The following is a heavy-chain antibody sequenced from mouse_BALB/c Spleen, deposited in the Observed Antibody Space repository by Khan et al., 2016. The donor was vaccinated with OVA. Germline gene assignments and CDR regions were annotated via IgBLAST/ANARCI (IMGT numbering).Heavy chain of an antibody. J-gene: IGHJ4*01. CDR1: GFTFNTYA. D-gene: IGHD1-1*01. CDR2: IRSKTNNYAT. V-gene: IGHV10-1*02. CDR3: VRHKNYYGEDAMDY. Sequence: EVQLVESGGGLVQPKGSLKLSCAASGFTFNTYAMNWVRQAPGKGLEWVARIRSKTNNYATYYADSVKARFTISRDDSQSMLYLQMNNLKTEDTAMYYCVRHKNYYGEDAMDYWGHGTSVTASS.